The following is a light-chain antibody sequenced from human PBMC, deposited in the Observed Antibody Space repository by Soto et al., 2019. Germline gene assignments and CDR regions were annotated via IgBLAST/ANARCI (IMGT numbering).Light chain of an antibody. CDR3: QQYNNWPKT. CDR1: QSVSSD. CDR2: GAS. Sequence: IVLTQSLATLSLSPGERATLSCRASQSVSSDLAWYHQKPGQAPRLLIYGASTRATGIPARFSGSGSGTEFTLTISSLQSEDFAVYYCQQYNNWPKTFGQGTKV. V-gene: IGKV3-15*01. J-gene: IGKJ1*01.